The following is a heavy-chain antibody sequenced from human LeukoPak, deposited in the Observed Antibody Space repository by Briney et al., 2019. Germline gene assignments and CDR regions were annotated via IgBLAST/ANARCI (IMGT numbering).Heavy chain of an antibody. V-gene: IGHV3-23*01. CDR2: ISGSGVTT. Sequence: PGGSLRPSCAASGFTFSSYDMSWVRQAPGKGLEWVSGISGSGVTTYYADSPKGRFTISRDNSKNTVYLQMNSLRAEDTATYYCAREVRTPGYWGQGTLVTVSS. D-gene: IGHD1-1*01. CDR1: GFTFSSYD. CDR3: AREVRTPGY. J-gene: IGHJ4*02.